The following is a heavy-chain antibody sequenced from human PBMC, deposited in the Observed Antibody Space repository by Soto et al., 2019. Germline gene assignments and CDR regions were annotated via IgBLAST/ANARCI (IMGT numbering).Heavy chain of an antibody. CDR3: ARDNEDSGYDYWGTNTKYGMDV. V-gene: IGHV3-48*02. CDR2: ISSSSSTI. Sequence: AGGSLRLSCAASGFTFSSYSMNWVRQAPGKGLEWVSYISSSSSTIYYADSVKGRFTISRDNAKNSLYLQMNSLRDEDTAVYYCARDNEDSGYDYWGTNTKYGMDVWGQGTTVTVSS. J-gene: IGHJ6*02. CDR1: GFTFSSYS. D-gene: IGHD5-12*01.